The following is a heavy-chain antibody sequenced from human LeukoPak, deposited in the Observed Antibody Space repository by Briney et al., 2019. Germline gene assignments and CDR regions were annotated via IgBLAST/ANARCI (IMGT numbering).Heavy chain of an antibody. Sequence: PGGSLRLSCAASGFTFSSYGMHWVRQAPGKGLEWVAVISYDGSNKYYADSVKGRFTISRDNSKNTLYLQMNSLRAEDMAVYYCARDRWELRRDGAFDIWGQGTMVTVSS. V-gene: IGHV3-30*03. J-gene: IGHJ3*02. CDR2: ISYDGSNK. CDR3: ARDRWELRRDGAFDI. CDR1: GFTFSSYG. D-gene: IGHD1-26*01.